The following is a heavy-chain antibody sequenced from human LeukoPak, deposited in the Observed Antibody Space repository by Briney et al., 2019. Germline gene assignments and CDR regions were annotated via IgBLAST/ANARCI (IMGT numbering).Heavy chain of an antibody. CDR3: ARGGPGYSSGWYVPAISYFDY. V-gene: IGHV4-34*01. CDR2: INHSGST. Sequence: SETLSLTCAVYGGSFSGYYWSWIRQPPGKGLEWIGEINHSGSTNYNPSLKSRVTISVDTSKNQFSLKLSSVTAADTAVYYCARGGPGYSSGWYVPAISYFDYWGQGTLVSLSS. D-gene: IGHD6-19*01. CDR1: GGSFSGYY. J-gene: IGHJ4*02.